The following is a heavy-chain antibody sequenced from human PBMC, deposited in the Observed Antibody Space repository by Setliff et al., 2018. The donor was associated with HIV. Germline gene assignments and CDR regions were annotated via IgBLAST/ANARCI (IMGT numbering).Heavy chain of an antibody. D-gene: IGHD1-1*01. CDR3: ARVDVERSGVFCQMGV. CDR2: INWDGSRV. V-gene: IGHV3-20*04. CDR1: GLSFVEYG. Sequence: GGSLRLSCGASGLSFVEYGMSWVRLVPGKGLEWVSGINWDGSRVAYSDSVKGRFTISRDNAKNLVYLEMNSQRAEDTGVYYCARVDVERSGVFCQMGVWGQGTLVTVSS. J-gene: IGHJ4*02.